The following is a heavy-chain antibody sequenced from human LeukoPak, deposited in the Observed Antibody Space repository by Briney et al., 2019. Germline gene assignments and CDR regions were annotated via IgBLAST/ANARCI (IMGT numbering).Heavy chain of an antibody. Sequence: ASVKVSCKVSGYTLTELSMHWVRQAPGQGLEWMGWINPNSGTTNYAQKFQGRVTVTRDTSISTAYMELSRLESDDTAVYYCARDLMTTPTWDFDYWGQGTLVTVAS. D-gene: IGHD3-16*01. CDR1: GYTLTELS. J-gene: IGHJ4*02. CDR2: INPNSGTT. CDR3: ARDLMTTPTWDFDY. V-gene: IGHV1-2*02.